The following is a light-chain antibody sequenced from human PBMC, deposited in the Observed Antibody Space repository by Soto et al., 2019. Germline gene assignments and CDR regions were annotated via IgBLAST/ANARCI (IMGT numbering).Light chain of an antibody. CDR1: QRVSSCY. J-gene: IGKJ1*01. V-gene: IGKV3-20*01. Sequence: DIVLTQSPGTLSLSPGERVTLSCRASQRVSSCYLAGCQQKPRQTPSMLLFGASNSATAIPQRFSGSRSETDFTLTISKLEPEDYAVYYCQQYSRSHRTFGQGTKV. CDR3: QQYSRSHRT. CDR2: GAS.